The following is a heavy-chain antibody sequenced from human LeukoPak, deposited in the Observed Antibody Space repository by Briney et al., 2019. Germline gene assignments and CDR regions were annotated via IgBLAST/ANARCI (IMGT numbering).Heavy chain of an antibody. CDR1: GYTFTAYS. CDR2: INPNSGGT. J-gene: IGHJ3*02. D-gene: IGHD3-10*01. V-gene: IGHV1-2*02. Sequence: ASVKVSCKAPGYTFTAYSMHWVRQAPGQGLEWMGWINPNSGGTNCAQKFQGRVTMTRDTSITTAYMELSRLRSDDTAVYYCARDLDYYGSGSFFNIWGQGTMVTVSS. CDR3: ARDLDYYGSGSFFNI.